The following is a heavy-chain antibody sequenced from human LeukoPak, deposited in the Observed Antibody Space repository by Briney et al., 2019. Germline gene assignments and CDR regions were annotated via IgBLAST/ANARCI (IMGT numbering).Heavy chain of an antibody. CDR2: ISGSGGST. CDR3: AKGPRLGFGELSGFDY. D-gene: IGHD3-10*01. Sequence: GGTLRLSCAASGFTFSRYGMSWVRQAPGKGLEWVSAISGSGGSTYYADSVKGRFTIARDTSENTLYMQMNSLRAEDTAVYYCAKGPRLGFGELSGFDYWGQGTLVTVSS. J-gene: IGHJ4*02. CDR1: GFTFSRYG. V-gene: IGHV3-23*01.